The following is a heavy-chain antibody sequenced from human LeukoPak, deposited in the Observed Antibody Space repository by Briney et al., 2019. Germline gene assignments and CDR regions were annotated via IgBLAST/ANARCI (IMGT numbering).Heavy chain of an antibody. CDR1: GGSISSGSYY. V-gene: IGHV4-61*02. D-gene: IGHD6-13*01. Sequence: PSETLSLTCTVSGGSISSGSYYWSWIRQPAGKGLEWIGRIYTSGSTNYNPFLKSRVTISVDTSKNQFSLKLSSVTAADTAVYYCARGGDGGIAAAGTDYWGQGTLVTVSS. J-gene: IGHJ4*02. CDR3: ARGGDGGIAAAGTDY. CDR2: IYTSGST.